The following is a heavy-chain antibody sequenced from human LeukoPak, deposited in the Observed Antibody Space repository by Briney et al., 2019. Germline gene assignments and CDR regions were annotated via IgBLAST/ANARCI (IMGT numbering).Heavy chain of an antibody. Sequence: ASVKVSCKASGYTFTGYYMRWGRQAPGQGLEWMGWINPNSGGTNYAQKFQGRVTMTRDTSISAAYMELSRLRSDDTAVYYCARGYSYGYNDFDYWGQGTLVTVSS. CDR2: INPNSGGT. V-gene: IGHV1-2*02. CDR1: GYTFTGYY. D-gene: IGHD5-18*01. CDR3: ARGYSYGYNDFDY. J-gene: IGHJ4*02.